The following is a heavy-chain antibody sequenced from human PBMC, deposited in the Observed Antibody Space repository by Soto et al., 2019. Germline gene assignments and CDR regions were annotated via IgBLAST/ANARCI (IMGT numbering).Heavy chain of an antibody. V-gene: IGHV1-18*01. CDR3: AREGEMSYYSYGLDV. J-gene: IGHJ6*02. D-gene: IGHD3-16*01. Sequence: QVQLVQSGPEVRKPGASVKVSCKASGYTFSTYGISWVRQAPGQGLEWMGRISGNNGQTKYAQKFQGRVTMTTDTSTSTVYMDLRSLRSDDTAVYYCAREGEMSYYSYGLDVWGQGTTVTVSS. CDR2: ISGNNGQT. CDR1: GYTFSTYG.